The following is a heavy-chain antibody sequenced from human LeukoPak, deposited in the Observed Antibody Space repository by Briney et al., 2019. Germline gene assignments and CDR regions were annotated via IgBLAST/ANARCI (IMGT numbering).Heavy chain of an antibody. Sequence: ASVKVSCKASGGTFSSYAISWVRQAPGQGLEWMGGIIPIFGTANYAQKFQGRVTITADEPTSTAYMELSSLRSEDTAVYYCAKTAARDYDSSGYSFDYWGQGTLVTVSS. J-gene: IGHJ4*02. CDR3: AKTAARDYDSSGYSFDY. CDR2: IIPIFGTA. V-gene: IGHV1-69*01. D-gene: IGHD3-22*01. CDR1: GGTFSSYA.